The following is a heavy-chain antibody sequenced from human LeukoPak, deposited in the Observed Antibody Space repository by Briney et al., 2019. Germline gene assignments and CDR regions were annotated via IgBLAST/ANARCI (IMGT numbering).Heavy chain of an antibody. J-gene: IGHJ4*02. V-gene: IGHV3-30-3*01. CDR1: GGTFSSYA. CDR2: ISYDGNNK. D-gene: IGHD6-19*01. CDR3: ARGGVQWLVLAY. Sequence: SCKASGGTFSSYAIHWVRQAPGKGLEWVALISYDGNNKYYADSVRGRFTISRDNSKNTLYLQMNSLRAEDTAVYYCARGGVQWLVLAYWGQGTLVTVSS.